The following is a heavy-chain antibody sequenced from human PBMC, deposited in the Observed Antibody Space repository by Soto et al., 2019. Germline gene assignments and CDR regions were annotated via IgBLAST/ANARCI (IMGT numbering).Heavy chain of an antibody. Sequence: GASVKVSCKASGYTFTSYGISWVRQAPGQGLEWMGWISAYNGNTNYAQKLQGRVTMTTDTSTSTAYMELRSLRSDDTAVYYCARDQGEDHRAFVVVPADPMDVWGQGTTVTVSS. V-gene: IGHV1-18*01. CDR2: ISAYNGNT. CDR1: GYTFTSYG. J-gene: IGHJ6*02. CDR3: ARDQGEDHRAFVVVPADPMDV. D-gene: IGHD2-2*01.